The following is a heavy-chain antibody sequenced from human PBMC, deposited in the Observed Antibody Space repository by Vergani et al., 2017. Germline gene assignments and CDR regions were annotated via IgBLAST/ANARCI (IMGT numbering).Heavy chain of an antibody. D-gene: IGHD3-3*01. CDR3: ARDGDYDFWSGYYYYYYYMDV. J-gene: IGHJ6*03. CDR1: GFTFSSYW. CDR2: INSDGSST. V-gene: IGHV3-74*01. Sequence: EVQLVESGGGLVQPGGSLRLSCAASGFTFSSYWMHWVRQAPGKGLVWVSRINSDGSSTSYADSVKGRFTISRDNAKNTLYLQMNSLRAEDTAVYYCARDGDYDFWSGYYYYYYYMDVWGKGTTVTVSS.